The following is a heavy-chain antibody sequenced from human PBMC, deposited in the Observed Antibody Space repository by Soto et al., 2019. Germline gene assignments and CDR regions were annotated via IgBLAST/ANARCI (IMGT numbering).Heavy chain of an antibody. V-gene: IGHV3-53*01. D-gene: IGHD3-3*01. CDR2: IYSGGST. Sequence: GGSLRLSCAASGFTVSSNYMSWVRQAPGKGLEWVSVIYSGGSTYYADSVKGRFTISRDNSKNTLYLQMNSLRAEDTAVYYCARDLRFLEWSIDGMDVWGQGTTVTVSS. CDR1: GFTVSSNY. J-gene: IGHJ6*02. CDR3: ARDLRFLEWSIDGMDV.